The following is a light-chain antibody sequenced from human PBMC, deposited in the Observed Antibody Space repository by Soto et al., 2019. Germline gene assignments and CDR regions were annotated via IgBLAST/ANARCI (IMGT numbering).Light chain of an antibody. CDR1: SSDVGAYNY. V-gene: IGLV2-8*01. Sequence: QSALTQPPSASGSPGQSVTISCTGTSSDVGAYNYVSWYQQHAGKAPKLVIYEVTKRPSGVPDPFSGSKSANTAPLTVSGLQDEDEADYYCSSFASRNTWVFGGGTKLTVL. J-gene: IGLJ3*02. CDR2: EVT. CDR3: SSFASRNTWV.